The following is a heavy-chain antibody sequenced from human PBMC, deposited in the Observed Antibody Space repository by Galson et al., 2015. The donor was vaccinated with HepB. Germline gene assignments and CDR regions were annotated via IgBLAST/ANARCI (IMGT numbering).Heavy chain of an antibody. CDR1: GYTFTSYA. D-gene: IGHD6-19*01. J-gene: IGHJ5*02. V-gene: IGHV1-3*01. CDR3: ARDSSGWYRGPLGWFDP. CDR2: INAGNGNT. Sequence: SVKVSCKASGYTFTSYAMHWVRQAPGQRLEWMGWINAGNGNTKYSQKFQGRVTITRDTSASTAYMELSSLRSEDTAVYYCARDSSGWYRGPLGWFDPWGQGTLVTVSS.